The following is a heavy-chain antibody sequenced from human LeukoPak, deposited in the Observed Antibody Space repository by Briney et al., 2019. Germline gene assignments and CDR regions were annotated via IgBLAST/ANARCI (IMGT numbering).Heavy chain of an antibody. D-gene: IGHD1-1*01. CDR1: GYTFTRYY. V-gene: IGHV1-46*01. CDR3: TRGGYGGPRVAFDY. CDR2: ISPSGAST. J-gene: IGHJ4*02. Sequence: ASVKVSCRASGYTFTRYYMHWVRQAPGQGLEWMGIISPSGASTSYAQKFQGRVTMTRDTSTSTVYMELSSLRSEDTAVYYCTRGGYGGPRVAFDYWGQGTLVTVSS.